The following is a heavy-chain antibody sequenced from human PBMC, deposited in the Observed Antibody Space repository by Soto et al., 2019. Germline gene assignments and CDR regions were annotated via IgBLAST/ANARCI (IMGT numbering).Heavy chain of an antibody. V-gene: IGHV1-2*04. CDR2: INPNSGGT. CDR1: GYTFTGYY. J-gene: IGHJ6*02. CDR3: ARDNAWSQGSHGMDV. D-gene: IGHD2-8*01. Sequence: GASVKVSCKASGYTFTGYYMHWVRQAPGQGFEWMGWINPNSGGTNYAQKFQGWVTMTRDTSISTAYMELSRLRSDDTAVYYCARDNAWSQGSHGMDVWGQGTTVTVSS.